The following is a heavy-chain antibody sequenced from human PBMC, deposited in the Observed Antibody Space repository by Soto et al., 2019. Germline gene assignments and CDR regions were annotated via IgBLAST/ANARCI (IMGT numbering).Heavy chain of an antibody. D-gene: IGHD2-15*01. CDR2: INPNSGGT. J-gene: IGHJ6*02. CDR1: GYTFTGYY. V-gene: IGHV1-2*02. Sequence: QVQLVQSGAEVKKPGASVKVSCKASGYTFTGYYMHWVRKAPGQGLEWMGWINPNSGGTNYAQKFQGRVTMTRDTSISTAYMELSRLRSDDTAVYYCARVGGYCSGGSCYSEDGYYYYGMDVWGQGTTVTVSS. CDR3: ARVGGYCSGGSCYSEDGYYYYGMDV.